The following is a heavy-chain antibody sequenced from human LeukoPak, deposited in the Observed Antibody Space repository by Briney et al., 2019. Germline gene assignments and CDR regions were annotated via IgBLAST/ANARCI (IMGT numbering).Heavy chain of an antibody. CDR1: GFTYSSYA. D-gene: IGHD6-13*01. J-gene: IGHJ4*02. V-gene: IGHV3-23*01. CDR2: ISGSGGST. Sequence: GGSLRLSCAASGFTYSSYAMSWVRQAPGKGLEWVSAISGSGGSTYYADSVKGRFTISRDNSKNTLYLQMNSLRAEDTAVYYCAKDPSYSSSWYFDYWGQGTLVTVSS. CDR3: AKDPSYSSSWYFDY.